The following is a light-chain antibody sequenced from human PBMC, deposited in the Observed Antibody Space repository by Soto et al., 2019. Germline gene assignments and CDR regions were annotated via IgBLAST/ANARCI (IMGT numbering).Light chain of an antibody. J-gene: IGKJ2*01. V-gene: IGKV3-15*01. CDR2: AAS. Sequence: ETVMTQSPATLPVSPGERATLSCRVSQSVSSNLAWYQQKPGQAPRLLIYAASTRATGVPARFSGSGSGTEFTLTITSLQSEDFAIYYCQQYNIWPPYTFGQGTKLEIK. CDR3: QQYNIWPPYT. CDR1: QSVSSN.